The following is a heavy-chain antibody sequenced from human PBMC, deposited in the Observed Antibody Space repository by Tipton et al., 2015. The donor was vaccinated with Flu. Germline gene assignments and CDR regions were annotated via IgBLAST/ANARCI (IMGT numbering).Heavy chain of an antibody. CDR3: ARLRWAFARGIEY. CDR1: GGSLSVSNNYY. V-gene: IGHV4-39*01. CDR2: FYFGGNT. D-gene: IGHD4-23*01. J-gene: IGHJ4*02. Sequence: GLVKPSETLSLSCTVSGGSLSVSNNYYWGWIRQPPGKGLEWIGNFYFGGNTYYNPSLKSRVTISVDPSKNQFSLTLTSVTAADAGVYWCARLRWAFARGIEYWGRGTLVTVSS.